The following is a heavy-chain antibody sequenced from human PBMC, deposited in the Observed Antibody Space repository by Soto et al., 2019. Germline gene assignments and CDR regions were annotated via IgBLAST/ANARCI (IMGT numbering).Heavy chain of an antibody. J-gene: IGHJ4*02. D-gene: IGHD1-1*01. CDR3: AKAARTTTLYNFDF. CDR2: ISDSGDTT. V-gene: IGHV3-23*01. CDR1: GFTFSSFG. Sequence: EVQLLESGGGLVQPGGSLRLSCAASGFTFSSFGMNWVRRAPGKGLEWVSLISDSGDTTFHADSVKGRFTISRDNSKNTLYLQMNSLRAEDTAVYYCAKAARTTTLYNFDFWGQGTLVTVSS.